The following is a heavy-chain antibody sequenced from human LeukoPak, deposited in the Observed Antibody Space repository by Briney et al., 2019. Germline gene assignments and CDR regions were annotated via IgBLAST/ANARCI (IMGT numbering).Heavy chain of an antibody. J-gene: IGHJ4*02. Sequence: ASVKVSCKASGYTFTNYAMHWVRQAPGQRPEWMGWINAGNGNTEYSQKFHDRVTITRDISANTAYMELSSLTSEDTAVYYCARGSYYYGSGSFMGSDYWGQGTLVTVSS. CDR2: INAGNGNT. CDR1: GYTFTNYA. V-gene: IGHV1-3*01. CDR3: ARGSYYYGSGSFMGSDY. D-gene: IGHD3-10*01.